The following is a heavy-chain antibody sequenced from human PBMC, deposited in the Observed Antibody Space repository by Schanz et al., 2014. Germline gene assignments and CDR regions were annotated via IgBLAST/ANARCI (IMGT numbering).Heavy chain of an antibody. J-gene: IGHJ2*01. CDR3: ARGQSSGFSYAEMAFDL. D-gene: IGHD3-22*01. V-gene: IGHV3-48*02. CDR1: GFTFSDYS. Sequence: EVQLVESGGDFVQPGGSLRLSCEVSGFTFSDYSMTWVRQPPGKGLEWVSYISGNSIFTYNAKSVRGRFTISRDNAKNSLDLQMNSLRDDDTAIYYCARGQSSGFSYAEMAFDLWGRGTRVSVSS. CDR2: ISGNSIFT.